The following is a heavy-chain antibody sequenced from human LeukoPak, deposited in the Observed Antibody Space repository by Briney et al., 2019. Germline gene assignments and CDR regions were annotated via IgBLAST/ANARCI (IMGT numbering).Heavy chain of an antibody. Sequence: GGSLRLSCAASGFTFSIYGMHWVRQAPGKGLEWVAFISYDGSNKYYADSVKGRFTISRDNSKNTLYLQMNSLRAEDTAVYYCAKASNRACYYGLILDYWGQGTLVTVSS. CDR1: GFTFSIYG. D-gene: IGHD1-26*01. CDR3: AKASNRACYYGLILDY. V-gene: IGHV3-30*18. CDR2: ISYDGSNK. J-gene: IGHJ4*02.